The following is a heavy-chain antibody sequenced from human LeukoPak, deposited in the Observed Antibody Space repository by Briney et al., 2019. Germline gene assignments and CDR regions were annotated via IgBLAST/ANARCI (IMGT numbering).Heavy chain of an antibody. CDR2: ISGGSGTI. CDR3: ARQPGELDY. D-gene: IGHD3-10*01. CDR1: GFTFSTFS. J-gene: IGHJ4*02. Sequence: GGSLRLSCAASGFTFSTFSMNWVRQAPGRGLEWVSYISGGSGTIHYANSVKGRFTISRDNAKNLLYLQMNSLRAEDTAVYYCARQPGELDYWGQGTLVTVSS. V-gene: IGHV3-48*01.